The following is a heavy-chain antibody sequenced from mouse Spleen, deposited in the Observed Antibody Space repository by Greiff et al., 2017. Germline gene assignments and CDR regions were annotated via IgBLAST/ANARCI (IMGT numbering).Heavy chain of an antibody. CDR1: GYTFTSYW. CDR2: IDPSDSYT. J-gene: IGHJ3*01. CDR3: AKGDQGFAY. Sequence: VQLQQPGAELVMPGASVKLSCKASGYTFTSYWMHWVKQRPGQGLEWIGEIDPSDSYTNYNQKFKGKATLTVDKSSSTAYMQLSSLTSEDSAVYYCAKGDQGFAYWGQGTLVTVSA. V-gene: IGHV1-69*01. D-gene: IGHD2-13*01.